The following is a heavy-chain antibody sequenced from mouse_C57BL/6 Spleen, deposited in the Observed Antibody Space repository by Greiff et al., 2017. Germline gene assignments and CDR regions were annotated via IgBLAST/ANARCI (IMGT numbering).Heavy chain of an antibody. CDR3: ARQHAYYAMDY. CDR1: GYTFTSYW. Sequence: QVQLQQPGAELVKPGASVKLSCKASGYTFTSYWMHWVKQRPGQGLEWIGMIHPNSGSTNYNEKFKSKATLTVDKSSSTAYMQLSSLTSEDSAVYYCARQHAYYAMDYWGQGTSVTVSS. CDR2: IHPNSGST. J-gene: IGHJ4*01. V-gene: IGHV1-64*01.